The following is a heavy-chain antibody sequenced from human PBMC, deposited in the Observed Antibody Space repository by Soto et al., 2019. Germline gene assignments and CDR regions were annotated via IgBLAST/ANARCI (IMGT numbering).Heavy chain of an antibody. V-gene: IGHV4-61*01. CDR2: ILHSGST. CDR1: GASVSRDPYY. J-gene: IGHJ4*02. Sequence: QVQLQESGPGLVKPSETLSLTCTVSGASVSRDPYYWNWIRQPPGKGLEYIGFILHSGSTNYNPSLNSRVTISQDTSKDQVSLKLTSVTAADTAIYYCAGGRDAYKSGYWGQGTLGTVSS. D-gene: IGHD2-15*01. CDR3: AGGRDAYKSGY.